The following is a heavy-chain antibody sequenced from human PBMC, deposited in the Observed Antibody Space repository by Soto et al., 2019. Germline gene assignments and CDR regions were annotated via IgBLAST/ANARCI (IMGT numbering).Heavy chain of an antibody. CDR3: ARASSVQLTRHQQY. Sequence: TSETLSLTCTVSGGSISSSSYYWGWIRQPPGKGLEWIGSIYYSGSTYYNPSLKSRVTISVDTSKNQFSLKLSSVTAADTAVYYCARASSVQLTRHQQYWGQGTLVTVSS. D-gene: IGHD1-1*01. CDR1: GGSISSSSYY. CDR2: IYYSGST. V-gene: IGHV4-39*07. J-gene: IGHJ4*02.